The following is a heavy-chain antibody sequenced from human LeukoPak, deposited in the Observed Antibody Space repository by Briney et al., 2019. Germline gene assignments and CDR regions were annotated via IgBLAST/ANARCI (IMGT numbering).Heavy chain of an antibody. CDR3: ASLWFRANDAFDI. CDR1: GFTFSSYA. D-gene: IGHD3-10*01. V-gene: IGHV3-23*01. CDR2: ISGSGGST. Sequence: GGSLRLSCAASGFTFSSYAMSWVRQAPGKGLEWVSAISGSGGSTYYADSVKGRFTISRDNSKNMLYLQMNSLRAEDTAVYYCASLWFRANDAFDIWGQGTMVTVSS. J-gene: IGHJ3*02.